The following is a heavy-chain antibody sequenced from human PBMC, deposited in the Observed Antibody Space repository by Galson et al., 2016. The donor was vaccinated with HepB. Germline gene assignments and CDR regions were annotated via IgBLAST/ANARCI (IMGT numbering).Heavy chain of an antibody. Sequence: SLRLSCAASGDSLTTWSMSWVRLAPGKGLEWLAYISSSSETIYYADSVKGRLSLARDNAKNSLYPHMTTLRVEDTALYYCDRGPEGTYYRTSGYLGYFDSWGQGALVTVAS. CDR2: ISSSSETI. CDR1: GDSLTTWS. D-gene: IGHD3-3*01. J-gene: IGHJ4*02. V-gene: IGHV3-48*01. CDR3: DRGPEGTYYRTSGYLGYFDS.